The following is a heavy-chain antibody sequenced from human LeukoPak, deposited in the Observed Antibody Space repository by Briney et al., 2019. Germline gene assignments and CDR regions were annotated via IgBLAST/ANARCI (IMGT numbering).Heavy chain of an antibody. CDR2: INPNSGGT. Sequence: ASVKVSCKASGYTFTGYYMHWVRQAPGQGLEWMGWINPNSGGTNYAQKFQGRVTMTRDTSTSTVYMELSSLRAADTAVYYCARDKGTSYLSSFDYWGQGTLVTVSS. CDR1: GYTFTGYY. CDR3: ARDKGTSYLSSFDY. V-gene: IGHV1-2*02. D-gene: IGHD6-6*01. J-gene: IGHJ4*02.